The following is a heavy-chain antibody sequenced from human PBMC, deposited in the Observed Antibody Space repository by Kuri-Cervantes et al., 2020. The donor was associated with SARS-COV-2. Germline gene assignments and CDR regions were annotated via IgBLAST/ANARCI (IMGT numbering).Heavy chain of an antibody. D-gene: IGHD6-13*01. CDR1: GGSISSYY. CDR3: ARGKEYSSSLGAFDI. J-gene: IGHJ3*02. CDR2: IYYSGST. Sequence: SETLSLTCTVSGGSISSYYWSWIRQPPGKGLEWIGYIYYSGSTNYNPSLKSRVTISVDTSKSQFSLKLSSVTAADTAVYYCARGKEYSSSLGAFDIWGQGTMVTVSS. V-gene: IGHV4-59*01.